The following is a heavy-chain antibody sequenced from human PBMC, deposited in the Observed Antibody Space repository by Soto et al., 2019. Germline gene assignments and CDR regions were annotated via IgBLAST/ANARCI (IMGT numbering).Heavy chain of an antibody. Sequence: PGGSLRLSCEDSGFTFSTYEMNWVRQAPGKGLEWVSYVSSSGSTIYYADSVKGRFTISRDNAKNSLYLQMNSLRAEDTAVYYCARDQAAGSFFPYYYGMDVWGQGTTVTVSS. CDR2: VSSSGSTI. CDR3: ARDQAAGSFFPYYYGMDV. CDR1: GFTFSTYE. D-gene: IGHD6-13*01. J-gene: IGHJ6*02. V-gene: IGHV3-48*03.